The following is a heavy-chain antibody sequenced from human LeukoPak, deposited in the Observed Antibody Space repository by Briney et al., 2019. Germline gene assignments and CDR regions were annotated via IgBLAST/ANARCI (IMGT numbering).Heavy chain of an antibody. D-gene: IGHD1-7*01. V-gene: IGHV4-34*01. CDR3: ARGVYGTTATFEF. CDR2: IDHSGTA. Sequence: SETPSLTCAVSGGSFSGHYCSWIRQAPGKGLEWIGEIDHSGTADSNPSLKRRVTISVDTSKNEFSLRLNSVTAADTAVYYCARGVYGTTATFEFWGQGTLVTVSS. CDR1: GGSFSGHY. J-gene: IGHJ4*02.